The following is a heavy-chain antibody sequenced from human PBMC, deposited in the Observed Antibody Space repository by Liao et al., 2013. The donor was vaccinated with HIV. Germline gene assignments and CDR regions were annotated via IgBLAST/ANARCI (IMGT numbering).Heavy chain of an antibody. Sequence: QVQLQESGPGLVKPSQTLSLTCTVSGGSISSGSYYWSWIRQPPGKGLEWIGYIYYSGSTNYNPSLKSRVTISVDTSKNQFSLKLSSVTAADTAVYYCAREVRGYSYQYYFDYWGQGTLVTVSS. CDR2: IYYSGST. V-gene: IGHV4-61*01. CDR1: GGSISSGSYY. CDR3: AREVRGYSYQYYFDY. D-gene: IGHD5-18*01. J-gene: IGHJ4*02.